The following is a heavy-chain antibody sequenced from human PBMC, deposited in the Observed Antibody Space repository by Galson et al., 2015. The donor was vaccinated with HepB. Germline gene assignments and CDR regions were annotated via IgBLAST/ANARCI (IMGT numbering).Heavy chain of an antibody. D-gene: IGHD2/OR15-2a*01. CDR2: ISGYNGNT. CDR3: ARASEDSHSRFDP. CDR1: GYTFTTYA. V-gene: IGHV1-18*01. Sequence: QSGAEVKKPGASVKVSCKASGYTFTTYAITWVRQAPGQGLEWMGWISGYNGNTNFAQKLQGRITMTTDTSTSTAYMELRSLRSDDTAVYYCARASEDSHSRFDPWGQGTLVTVSS. J-gene: IGHJ5*02.